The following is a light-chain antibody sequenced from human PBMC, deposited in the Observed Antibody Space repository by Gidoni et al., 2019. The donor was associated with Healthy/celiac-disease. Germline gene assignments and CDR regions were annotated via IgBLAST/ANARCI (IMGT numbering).Light chain of an antibody. J-gene: IGKJ4*01. CDR2: AAS. V-gene: IGKV1-39*01. CDR1: QSISSY. CDR3: QQSYSTPPWT. Sequence: DIQMTQSPSSLSASVGDSVTITCRASQSISSYLNGYQQKPGKAPKLLIYAASSLQSGVPSRFSGSGSGTYFTLTISSLQPEDFATYYCQQSYSTPPWTFGGGTKVEIK.